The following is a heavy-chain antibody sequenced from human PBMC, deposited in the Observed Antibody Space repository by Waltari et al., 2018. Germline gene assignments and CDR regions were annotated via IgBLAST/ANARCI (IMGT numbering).Heavy chain of an antibody. CDR1: GYTFTSYD. D-gene: IGHD6-19*01. CDR2: MNPNSGNT. CDR3: ARVRVAGTGFYWFDP. V-gene: IGHV1-8*01. J-gene: IGHJ5*02. Sequence: QVQLVQSGAEVKKPGASVKVYCKASGYTFTSYDLNWVRPATGQGLEWMGWMNPNSGNTGYAQKFQGRVTMTRNTSISTAYMELSSLRSEDTAVYYCARVRVAGTGFYWFDPWGQGTLVTVSS.